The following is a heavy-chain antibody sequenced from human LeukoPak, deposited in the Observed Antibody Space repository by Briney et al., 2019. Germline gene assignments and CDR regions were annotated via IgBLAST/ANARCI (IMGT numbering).Heavy chain of an antibody. Sequence: PSETLSLTCTVSGGSVNSGSYYWNWIRQPPGKGLEWIGYIYYSGSTNYNPSLKSRVTISVDTSKNQFSLKLSSVTAADTAVYYCASSDVVVSSVSFDYWGQGTLVTVSS. J-gene: IGHJ4*02. D-gene: IGHD3-22*01. V-gene: IGHV4-61*01. CDR2: IYYSGST. CDR3: ASSDVVVSSVSFDY. CDR1: GGSVNSGSYY.